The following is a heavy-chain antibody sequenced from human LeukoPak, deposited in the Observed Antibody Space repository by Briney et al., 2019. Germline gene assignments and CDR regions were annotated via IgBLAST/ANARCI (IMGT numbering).Heavy chain of an antibody. CDR2: IYTSGST. CDR1: GGSISSGSYY. Sequence: SQTLSLTCTVSGGSISSGSYYWSWIRQPAGKGLEWIGRIYTSGSTNYNPSLKSRVTISVDTSKNQFSLKLSSVTAADTAVYYCASSRYCSSTSCYARDDCWGQGTLVTVSS. D-gene: IGHD2-2*01. V-gene: IGHV4-61*02. CDR3: ASSRYCSSTSCYARDDC. J-gene: IGHJ4*02.